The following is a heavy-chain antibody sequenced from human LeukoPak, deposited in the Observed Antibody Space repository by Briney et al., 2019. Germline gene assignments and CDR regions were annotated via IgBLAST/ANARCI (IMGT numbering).Heavy chain of an antibody. J-gene: IGHJ4*02. Sequence: ASVKVSCKASGYTFTSYGISWVRPAPGQGLEWMGWISGYKGNTNYAQKLQGRVTMTTDTSTSTAYMELRSLRSDDTAVYYCARGGTFYYDSSGYSDYWGQGTLVTVSS. CDR1: GYTFTSYG. V-gene: IGHV1-18*01. CDR2: ISGYKGNT. D-gene: IGHD3-22*01. CDR3: ARGGTFYYDSSGYSDY.